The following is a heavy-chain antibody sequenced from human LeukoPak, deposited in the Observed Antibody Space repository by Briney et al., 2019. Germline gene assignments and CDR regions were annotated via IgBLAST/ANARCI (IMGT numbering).Heavy chain of an antibody. Sequence: GGSLRLSCAASGFTFSSYGMHWVRQAPGKGLEWVAVISYDGSNKYYADSVKGRFTISRDNSKNTLYLQMNSLRAEDTAVYYCAKERVRLVGATWAHFDYWGQGTLVTVSS. D-gene: IGHD1-26*01. CDR1: GFTFSSYG. CDR2: ISYDGSNK. V-gene: IGHV3-30*18. CDR3: AKERVRLVGATWAHFDY. J-gene: IGHJ4*02.